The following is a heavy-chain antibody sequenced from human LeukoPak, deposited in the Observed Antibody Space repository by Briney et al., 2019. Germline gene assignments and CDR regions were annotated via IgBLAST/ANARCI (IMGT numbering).Heavy chain of an antibody. CDR1: GYTFTCYY. J-gene: IGHJ4*02. V-gene: IGHV1-2*02. D-gene: IGHD6-19*01. CDR2: INPNSGGT. CDR3: ARVLEQWLVIFDY. Sequence: GASVKVSCKASGYTFTCYYMHWVRQAPGQELEWMGWINPNSGGTNYAQKFQGRVTMTTDTSISTAYMELSRLRSDDTAAYYCARVLEQWLVIFDYWGQGTLVTVSS.